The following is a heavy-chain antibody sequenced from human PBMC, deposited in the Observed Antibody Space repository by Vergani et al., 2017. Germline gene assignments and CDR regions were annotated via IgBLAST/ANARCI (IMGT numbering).Heavy chain of an antibody. Sequence: QVQLQESGPGLVKPSETLSLTCTVSGGSISSYYWSWIRQPAGKGLEWIGRIYTSGSTNYNPSLKSRVTLSVDTSKKQFSLNLSSVTAADTAGYYCARDRPVGSVPLDAFDIWGQGTMVTVSS. CDR1: GGSISSYY. D-gene: IGHD1-26*01. V-gene: IGHV4-4*07. J-gene: IGHJ3*02. CDR3: ARDRPVGSVPLDAFDI. CDR2: IYTSGST.